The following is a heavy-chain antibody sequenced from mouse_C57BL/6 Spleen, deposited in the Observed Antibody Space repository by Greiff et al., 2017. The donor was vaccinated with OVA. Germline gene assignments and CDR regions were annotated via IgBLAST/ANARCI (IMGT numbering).Heavy chain of an antibody. CDR3: ASLNYYAPYYFDY. V-gene: IGHV3-6*01. Sequence: EVKLVESGPGLVKPSQSLSLTCSVTGYSITSGYYWNWIRQFPGNKLEWMGYISYDGSNNYNPSLKNRISITRDTSKNQFFLKLNSVTTEDTATYYCASLNYYAPYYFDYWGQGTTLTVSS. D-gene: IGHD1-1*01. CDR2: ISYDGSN. CDR1: GYSITSGYY. J-gene: IGHJ2*01.